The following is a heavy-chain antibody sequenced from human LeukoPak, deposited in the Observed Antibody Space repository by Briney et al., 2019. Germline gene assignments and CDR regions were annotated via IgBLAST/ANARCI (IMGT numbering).Heavy chain of an antibody. CDR1: GFTFSSYS. V-gene: IGHV3-21*01. Sequence: GGSLRLSCAASGFTFSSYSMNGVREAPEKGVEGVSSISSSSSDIYYADSVKGRFTISRDNAKNSLYLQMNSLRAEDTAVYYCARLKVAYYYCGMDVWGQGTTVTVSS. D-gene: IGHD2-15*01. CDR3: ARLKVAYYYCGMDV. J-gene: IGHJ6*02. CDR2: ISSSSSDI.